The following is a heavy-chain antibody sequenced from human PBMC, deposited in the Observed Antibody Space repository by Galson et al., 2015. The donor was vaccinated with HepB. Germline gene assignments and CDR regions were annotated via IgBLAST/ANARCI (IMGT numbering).Heavy chain of an antibody. CDR2: INAGNGNT. Sequence: SVKVSCKASGYTFTSYAMHWVRQAPGQRLEWMGWINAGNGNTKYSQKFQGRVTITRDTSASTAYMELSSLRSEDTAVYYCARGFRRSLGELSLLMYWGQGTLVTVSS. J-gene: IGHJ4*02. D-gene: IGHD3-16*02. CDR3: ARGFRRSLGELSLLMY. V-gene: IGHV1-3*01. CDR1: GYTFTSYA.